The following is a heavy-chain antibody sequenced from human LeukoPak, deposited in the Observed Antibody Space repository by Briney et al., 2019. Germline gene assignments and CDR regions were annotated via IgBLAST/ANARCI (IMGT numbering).Heavy chain of an antibody. J-gene: IGHJ3*02. CDR2: ISSSSSYI. D-gene: IGHD2-2*01. CDR1: GFTFSSYS. V-gene: IGHV3-21*01. CDR3: ARGTTTRSNAFDI. Sequence: PGGSLRLSCAASGFTFSSYSMNWVRQAPGKGLEWVSSISSSSSYIYYADSVKGRFTISRDNAKNSLYLQMNSLRAEDTAVYYCARGTTTRSNAFDIWGQGTMVTVSS.